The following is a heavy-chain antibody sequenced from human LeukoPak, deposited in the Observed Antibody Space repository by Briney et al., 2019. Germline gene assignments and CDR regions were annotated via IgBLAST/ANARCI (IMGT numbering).Heavy chain of an antibody. V-gene: IGHV4-4*07. Sequence: SETLSLTCTVSGGSISSYSWNWIRQPAGKGLEWIGRIYTSGSTNYNPSLKSRVTMSVDTSKNQSSLTLSSVTAADTAIYYCARASSGSYYYFDYWGQGTLVTVSS. CDR1: GGSISSYS. J-gene: IGHJ4*02. D-gene: IGHD3-22*01. CDR2: IYTSGST. CDR3: ARASSGSYYYFDY.